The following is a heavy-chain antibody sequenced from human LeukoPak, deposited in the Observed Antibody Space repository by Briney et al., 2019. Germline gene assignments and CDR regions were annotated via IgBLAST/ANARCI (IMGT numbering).Heavy chain of an antibody. Sequence: GGSLRLSCEASGFSFSTYAMNWVRQAPGKGLEWVSYISSSGSTIYYADSVKGRFTISRDNAKNSLYLQMNSLRAEDTAVYYCAELGITMIGGVWGKGTTVTISS. D-gene: IGHD3-10*02. CDR1: GFSFSTYA. J-gene: IGHJ6*04. CDR2: ISSSGSTI. V-gene: IGHV3-48*03. CDR3: AELGITMIGGV.